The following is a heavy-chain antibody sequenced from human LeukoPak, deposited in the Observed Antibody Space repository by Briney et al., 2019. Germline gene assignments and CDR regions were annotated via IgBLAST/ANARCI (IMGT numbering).Heavy chain of an antibody. CDR2: ISTSGST. V-gene: IGHV4-4*07. D-gene: IGHD3-22*01. Sequence: SETLSLTCTVSGGSLSSYYWSWIRQPAGKGLESIGHISTSGSTNYNTSLKSRVTMSVDTSKNQFSLKLSSVTAADTAVYYCARVRYSDSSVLTRKRSYYFDYWGQGTLVTVSS. CDR3: ARVRYSDSSVLTRKRSYYFDY. CDR1: GGSLSSYY. J-gene: IGHJ4*02.